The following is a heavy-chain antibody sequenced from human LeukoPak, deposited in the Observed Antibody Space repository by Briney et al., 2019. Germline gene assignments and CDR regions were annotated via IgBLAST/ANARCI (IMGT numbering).Heavy chain of an antibody. J-gene: IGHJ4*02. V-gene: IGHV3-23*01. CDR1: GFTFSSYG. CDR3: VKDESRYCTGGSCYPLDS. Sequence: GGSLRLSCAASGFTFSSYGMSWVRQAPGKGLEWVSAISGSGGSTYYADSVKGRFTISRDNSKNTLYLQMNSLRAEDTAVYYCVKDESRYCTGGSCYPLDSWGQGTLITVSS. CDR2: ISGSGGST. D-gene: IGHD2-15*01.